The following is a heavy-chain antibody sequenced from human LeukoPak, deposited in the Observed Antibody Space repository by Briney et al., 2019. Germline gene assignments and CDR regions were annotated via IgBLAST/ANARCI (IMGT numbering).Heavy chain of an antibody. D-gene: IGHD3-10*01. CDR1: GLSITSGYF. CDR2: IYASGIS. V-gene: IGHV4-38-2*02. J-gene: IGHJ3*02. Sequence: SETLSLTCSVSGLSITSGYFWGWIRQPPGKGLQWIGSIYASGISYYSPSLRSRVTISLDTSRNQFSLKLNSVTAADTAVYYCAKSNGYGLVDIWGQGTMVTVSS. CDR3: AKSNGYGLVDI.